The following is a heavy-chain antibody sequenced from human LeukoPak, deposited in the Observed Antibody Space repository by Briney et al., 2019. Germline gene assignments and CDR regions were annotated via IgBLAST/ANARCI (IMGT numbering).Heavy chain of an antibody. V-gene: IGHV3-30*02. CDR2: IRYDGSKE. J-gene: IGHJ4*02. CDR1: GFTFSNAW. CDR3: AKDSRYYYVDY. D-gene: IGHD1-14*01. Sequence: GGSLRLSCAASGFTFSNAWMSWVRQAPGKGLEWVAFIRYDGSKEYYADSVKGRFTISRDNSKNTLYLQMNSLKTEDTAVYYCAKDSRYYYVDYWGQGTLVTVSS.